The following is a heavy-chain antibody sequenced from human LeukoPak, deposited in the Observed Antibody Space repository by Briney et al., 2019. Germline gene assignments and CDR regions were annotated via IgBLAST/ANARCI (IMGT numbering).Heavy chain of an antibody. J-gene: IGHJ4*02. CDR3: ARARGYSYGWTLDY. CDR2: INSDGSST. D-gene: IGHD5-18*01. V-gene: IGHV3-74*01. CDR1: GFTFSSYW. Sequence: GGSLRLSCAASGFTFSSYWMHCVRQVPGKGLVCVSRINSDGSSTNYADSVKGRFTISRDNAKSTLYLQMNSLSAEDTAVYYCARARGYSYGWTLDYWGRGTLVTVSS.